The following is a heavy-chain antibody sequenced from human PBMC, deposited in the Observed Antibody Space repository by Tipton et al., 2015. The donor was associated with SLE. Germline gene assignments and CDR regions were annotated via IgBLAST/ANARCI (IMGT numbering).Heavy chain of an antibody. Sequence: TLSLTCAVYGGSFSGYFWTWIRQPPGKGLEWIAEIIHSGVTNYNPSLRSRVTISVDMSKNQVSLKLTSVTAADTAVYYCARDSPTVAGTFDSWGQGTLVIVSA. V-gene: IGHV4-34*12. CDR2: IIHSGVT. CDR3: ARDSPTVAGTFDS. D-gene: IGHD6-19*01. J-gene: IGHJ4*02. CDR1: GGSFSGYF.